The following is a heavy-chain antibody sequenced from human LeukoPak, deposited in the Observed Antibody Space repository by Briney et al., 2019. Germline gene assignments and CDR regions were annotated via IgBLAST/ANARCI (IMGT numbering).Heavy chain of an antibody. CDR3: ARVWGAIDY. V-gene: IGHV1-8*01. Sequence: ASVKVSCKTSGYTFTNYDINWVRQATGQGLEWMGWMNPKSGNTGSAQRFQGRVTMTRDTSISTAYMELSSLRSEDTAVYYCARVWGAIDYWGQGTLVTVSS. J-gene: IGHJ4*02. CDR1: GYTFTNYD. D-gene: IGHD1-26*01. CDR2: MNPKSGNT.